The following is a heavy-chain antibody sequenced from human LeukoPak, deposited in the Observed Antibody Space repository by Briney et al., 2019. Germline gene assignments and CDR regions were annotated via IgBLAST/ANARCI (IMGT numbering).Heavy chain of an antibody. D-gene: IGHD4-17*01. CDR2: IDYSGST. J-gene: IGHJ5*02. Sequence: PSETLSLTCTVSGGSISSSRYYWGWIRQPPGKGLEWIGCIDYSGSTYYNPSLKSRVTIAVDTSKNQFSLKLSSVPAADTAVYYCAMTTVTTHYNSFDPWGQGTLVTVSS. CDR3: AMTTVTTHYNSFDP. CDR1: GGSISSSRYY. V-gene: IGHV4-39*07.